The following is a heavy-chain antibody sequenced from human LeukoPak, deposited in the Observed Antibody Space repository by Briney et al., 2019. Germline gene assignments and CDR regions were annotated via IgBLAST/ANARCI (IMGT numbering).Heavy chain of an antibody. Sequence: ASVKVSCKASGYTFTSYDINWVRQATGQGLEWMGWMNPNSGNTGYAQKFQGRVTMTRDTSISTAYMELSRLRSDDTAVYYCARGGRYFDWLFDYWGQGTLVTVSS. V-gene: IGHV1-8*01. J-gene: IGHJ4*02. CDR1: GYTFTSYD. D-gene: IGHD3-9*01. CDR2: MNPNSGNT. CDR3: ARGGRYFDWLFDY.